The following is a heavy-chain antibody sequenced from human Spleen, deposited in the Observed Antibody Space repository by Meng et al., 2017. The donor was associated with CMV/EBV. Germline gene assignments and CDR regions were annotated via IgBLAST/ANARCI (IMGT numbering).Heavy chain of an antibody. CDR3: ARVDLPGSRKAYFGMDV. CDR2: ISAYNSNT. Sequence: ASVKVSCKASGYVFSGYGITWVRQAPGQGVEWMGWISAYNSNTNYAQKVQGRVTMTVATTTSTAYMELRSLQSDDTAVYYCARVDLPGSRKAYFGMDVWGQGTMVTVSS. CDR1: GYVFSGYG. D-gene: IGHD3-10*01. J-gene: IGHJ6*02. V-gene: IGHV1-18*04.